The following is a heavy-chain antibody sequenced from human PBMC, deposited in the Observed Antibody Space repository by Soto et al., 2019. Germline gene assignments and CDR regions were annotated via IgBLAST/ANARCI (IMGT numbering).Heavy chain of an antibody. Sequence: QVQLVQSGAEVKKPGSSVKVSCKASGGTFGNSAISWVRQAPGQGLEWMGGIIPSFATGNSAPEFQGRLTITADKSTTTAYMELSSLRSEDTAVYYCARSYYGWGSYWFYGMDVWGQGTTVTVSS. V-gene: IGHV1-69*06. CDR3: ARSYYGWGSYWFYGMDV. D-gene: IGHD3-10*01. J-gene: IGHJ6*02. CDR2: IIPSFATG. CDR1: GGTFGNSA.